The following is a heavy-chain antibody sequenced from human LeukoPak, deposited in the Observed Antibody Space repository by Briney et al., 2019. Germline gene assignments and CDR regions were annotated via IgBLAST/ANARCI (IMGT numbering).Heavy chain of an antibody. D-gene: IGHD3-16*02. CDR2: FDPEDGET. J-gene: IGHJ6*02. CDR3: ATRGGYPKHYYYYYGMDV. CDR1: GYTLTELS. Sequence: PGASVKVSCKVSGYTLTELSMHWVRQAPGKGLEWMGGFDPEDGETIYAQKFQGRVTMTEDTSTDTAYMELSSLRSEDTAVYYCATRGGYPKHYYYYYGMDVWGQGTTVTVSS. V-gene: IGHV1-24*01.